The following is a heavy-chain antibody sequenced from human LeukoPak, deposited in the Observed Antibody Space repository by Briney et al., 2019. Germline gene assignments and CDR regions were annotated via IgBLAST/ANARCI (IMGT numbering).Heavy chain of an antibody. CDR2: IYSGGST. Sequence: PGGSLRLSCAASGFTVSSNYMSWVSQAPGKGLEWVSVIYSGGSTYYADSVKGRFTISRDNSKNTLYLQMNSLRAEDTAVYYCAELGITMIGGVWGKGTTVTISS. V-gene: IGHV3-66*01. D-gene: IGHD3-10*02. J-gene: IGHJ6*04. CDR3: AELGITMIGGV. CDR1: GFTVSSNY.